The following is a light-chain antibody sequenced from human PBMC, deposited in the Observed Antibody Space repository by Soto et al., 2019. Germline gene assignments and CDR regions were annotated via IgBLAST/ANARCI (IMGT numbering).Light chain of an antibody. CDR1: QIVLYSSNNKNY. Sequence: DIVMTQSPDSLAVSLGERATINCKSSQIVLYSSNNKNYLAWYQQKPGQPPKLLISWASIRESGVPDRFSGSGSGTEFTLTISSLQSEDFAVYYCQQYNDWPRTFGQGTRREIK. CDR2: WAS. V-gene: IGKV4-1*01. CDR3: QQYNDWPRT. J-gene: IGKJ5*01.